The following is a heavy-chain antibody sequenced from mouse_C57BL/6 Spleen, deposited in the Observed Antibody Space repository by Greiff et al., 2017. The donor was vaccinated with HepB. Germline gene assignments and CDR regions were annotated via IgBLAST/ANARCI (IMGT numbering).Heavy chain of an antibody. CDR1: GYTFTSYW. J-gene: IGHJ1*03. Sequence: QVQLQQPGAELVRPGSSVKLSCKASGYTFTSYWMHWVKQRPIQGLEWIGNIDPSDSETHYNQKFKDKATLTVDKSSSTAYMQLSSLTSEDSAVYYCARRPPYDYPTPYWYFDVWGTGTTVTVSS. D-gene: IGHD2-4*01. V-gene: IGHV1-52*01. CDR3: ARRPPYDYPTPYWYFDV. CDR2: IDPSDSET.